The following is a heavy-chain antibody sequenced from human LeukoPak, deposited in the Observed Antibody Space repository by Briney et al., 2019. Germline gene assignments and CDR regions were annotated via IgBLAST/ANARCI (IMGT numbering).Heavy chain of an antibody. Sequence: GGSLRLSCAASGFTFSSYSMNWVRQAPGKGLEGVSYITSSSNTIYYADSVKGRFTISRDNAKNSLYLQMNSLRDEDTAVYYCAFGGSGSYYTDYFDYWGQGTLVTVSS. CDR3: AFGGSGSYYTDYFDY. CDR1: GFTFSSYS. D-gene: IGHD3-10*01. CDR2: ITSSSNTI. V-gene: IGHV3-48*02. J-gene: IGHJ4*02.